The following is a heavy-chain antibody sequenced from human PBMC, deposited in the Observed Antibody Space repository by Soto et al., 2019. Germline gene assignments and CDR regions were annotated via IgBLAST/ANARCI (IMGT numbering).Heavy chain of an antibody. CDR2: INPHSGGT. J-gene: IGHJ6*02. CDR1: GYIITDYY. V-gene: IGHV1-2*04. CDR3: ARGESGYFYYGLDV. Sequence: QVQLVQSGAEVQKPGASAQVSCKASGYIITDYYIHWIRQAPGRGLEWMGWINPHSGGTKSAQKFQGWVTMTRDTSTNTVYMELTRLRSDDTAVYYCARGESGYFYYGLDVWGQGTTVTVSS.